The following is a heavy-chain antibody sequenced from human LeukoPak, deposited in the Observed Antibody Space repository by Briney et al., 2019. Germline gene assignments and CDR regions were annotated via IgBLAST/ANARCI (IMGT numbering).Heavy chain of an antibody. CDR3: AREHTPYGSGCTAAY. J-gene: IGHJ4*02. D-gene: IGHD6-19*01. Sequence: PGGSLRLSCAASGFTFSSYGMNWVRQAPGKGLEWVSYISPSSSTIYYAHSGKGRFTVSRDNARNSLYLQMNSLRAEDTAVYYCAREHTPYGSGCTAAYWGQGTLVTVSS. CDR2: ISPSSSTI. CDR1: GFTFSSYG. V-gene: IGHV3-48*01.